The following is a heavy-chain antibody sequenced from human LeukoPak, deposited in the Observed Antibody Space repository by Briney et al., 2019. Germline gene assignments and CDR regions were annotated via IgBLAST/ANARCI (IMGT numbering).Heavy chain of an antibody. CDR1: GFTFSSYG. Sequence: GGSLRLSCAASGFTFSSYGMHWVRQAPGKGLEWVAVIWYDGSNKYYADSVKGRFTISRDNSKNTLYLQMNSLRAEDTAVYYCATTGGAEYFQHWGQGTLVTVSS. J-gene: IGHJ1*01. CDR2: IWYDGSNK. D-gene: IGHD3-16*01. CDR3: ATTGGAEYFQH. V-gene: IGHV3-33*01.